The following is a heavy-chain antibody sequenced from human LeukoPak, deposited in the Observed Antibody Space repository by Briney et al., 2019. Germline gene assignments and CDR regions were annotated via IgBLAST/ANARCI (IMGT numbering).Heavy chain of an antibody. V-gene: IGHV3-74*01. D-gene: IGHD3-9*01. Sequence: GGSLRLSCAASGFTFSSYWMHWVRQAPGRGLVWVSRINSDGSSTSYADSVKGRFTISRDNAKNTLYLQMNSLRAEDTAVYYCAREETGYYYFDYWGQGTLVTVSS. CDR3: AREETGYYYFDY. CDR2: INSDGSST. J-gene: IGHJ4*02. CDR1: GFTFSSYW.